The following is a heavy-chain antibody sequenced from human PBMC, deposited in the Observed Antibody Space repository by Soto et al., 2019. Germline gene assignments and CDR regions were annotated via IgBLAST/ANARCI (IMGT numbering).Heavy chain of an antibody. D-gene: IGHD1-7*01. CDR1: SGSVSSSSYY. V-gene: IGHV4-39*01. J-gene: IGHJ4*02. CDR3: ARHKGITGTTDFGVFDY. Sequence: SETLSLTCTVSSGSVSSSSYYWGWIRRPPGKGLEWIGSMSFGGYTYYNPSLKSRVTISLDTSKNQFSLKLSSVTAADTAVYYCARHKGITGTTDFGVFDYWGQGALVTVSS. CDR2: MSFGGYT.